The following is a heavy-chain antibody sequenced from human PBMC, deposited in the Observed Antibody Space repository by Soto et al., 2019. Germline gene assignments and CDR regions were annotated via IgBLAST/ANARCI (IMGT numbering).Heavy chain of an antibody. J-gene: IGHJ6*02. D-gene: IGHD2-2*01. CDR3: ARDCSSTSCYPLYYYGMDV. V-gene: IGHV1-69*13. CDR2: IIPIFGAA. Sequence: SVKVSCKASGGTFSSYAISWMRQAPGQGLEWMGGIIPIFGAANYAQKFQGRVTITADESTSTAYMELSSLRSEDTAVYYCARDCSSTSCYPLYYYGMDVWGQGTTVTVSS. CDR1: GGTFSSYA.